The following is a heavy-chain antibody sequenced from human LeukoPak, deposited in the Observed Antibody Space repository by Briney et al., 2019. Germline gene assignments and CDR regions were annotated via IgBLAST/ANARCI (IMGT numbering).Heavy chain of an antibody. CDR1: GDSITSDKW. CDR3: ARVGYDFWSGYENPFDY. CDR2: IHHSKSS. J-gene: IGHJ4*02. Sequence: SGTLSLTCAVSGDSITSDKWWTWVRQPPGKGLEWIGEIHHSKSSNYYPSLKSRVTISVDKSKNQFSLELNSVTAADTAVYYCARVGYDFWSGYENPFDYWGQGTLVTVSS. D-gene: IGHD3-3*01. V-gene: IGHV4-4*02.